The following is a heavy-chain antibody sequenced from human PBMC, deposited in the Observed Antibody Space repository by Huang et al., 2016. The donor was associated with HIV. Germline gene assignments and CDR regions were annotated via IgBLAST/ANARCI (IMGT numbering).Heavy chain of an antibody. J-gene: IGHJ4*02. Sequence: QLQLQESGPGLVKPSETLSLTCTVSGGSISSSSFYWGWIRQPPGKGLEWIGSIFYTGSTYYNPSLKSRVAMSGDTSKNQFSLNLNSVTAADTAVYYCARHRAYSSGWCIFDNWGQGTLVTVSS. D-gene: IGHD6-19*01. CDR2: IFYTGST. V-gene: IGHV4-39*01. CDR1: GGSISSSSFY. CDR3: ARHRAYSSGWCIFDN.